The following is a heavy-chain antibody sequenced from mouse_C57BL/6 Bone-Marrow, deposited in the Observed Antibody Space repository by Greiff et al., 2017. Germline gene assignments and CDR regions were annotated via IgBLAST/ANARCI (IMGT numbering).Heavy chain of an antibody. CDR3: TSRLCLSY. CDR1: GFTIKDDY. Sequence: EVQLQESGAELVRPGASVKLSCTASGFTIKDDYMHWVKQRPEQGLEWIGWIDPENGDTEYASKFQGKATITADKSSNTAYLQLSGLTSEDSAVYYCTSRLCLSYWGQGTLVTVSA. J-gene: IGHJ3*01. CDR2: IDPENGDT. D-gene: IGHD2-2*01. V-gene: IGHV14-4*01.